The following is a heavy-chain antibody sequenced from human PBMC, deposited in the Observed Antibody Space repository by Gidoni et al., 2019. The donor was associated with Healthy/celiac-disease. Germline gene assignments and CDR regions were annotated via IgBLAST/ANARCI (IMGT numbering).Heavy chain of an antibody. D-gene: IGHD3-3*01. CDR2: INAGNGNT. V-gene: IGHV1-3*01. Sequence: QVQLVQSGAEVKKPGASVKVSCKASGYTFTSYAMHWVRQAPGQRLEWMGWINAGNGNTKYSQKFQGRVTITRDTSASTAYMELSSLRSEDTAVYYCARGTSWYSIFGVVIPFDYWGQGTLVTVSS. CDR3: ARGTSWYSIFGVVIPFDY. CDR1: GYTFTSYA. J-gene: IGHJ4*02.